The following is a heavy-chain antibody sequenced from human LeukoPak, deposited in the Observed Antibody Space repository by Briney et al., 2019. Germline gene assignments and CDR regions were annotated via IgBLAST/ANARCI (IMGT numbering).Heavy chain of an antibody. CDR3: ATSWEYSSSSGRPYYFDY. CDR1: GYTLAELS. D-gene: IGHD6-6*01. Sequence: VASVKVSCKVSGYTLAELSMHWVRQAPGKGLEWMGGFDPEDGETIYAQKFQGRVTMTEDTSTDTAYMELSSLRSEDTAVYYCATSWEYSSSSGRPYYFDYWGQGTLVTVSS. CDR2: FDPEDGET. V-gene: IGHV1-24*01. J-gene: IGHJ4*02.